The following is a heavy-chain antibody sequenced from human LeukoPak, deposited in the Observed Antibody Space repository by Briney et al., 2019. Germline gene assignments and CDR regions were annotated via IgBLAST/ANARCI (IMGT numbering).Heavy chain of an antibody. CDR2: ISGSGGST. Sequence: PVGALRLSRAAPGFTSSSYTMSWVREAPGKGLEWVSAISGSGGSTYYADSVKGRFTISRDNSKNTLYLQMNSLRAEDTDVYYCAKVSGTWTEHTSYCYYGMDVWGQGTTVTVSS. D-gene: IGHD3-10*01. V-gene: IGHV3-23*01. J-gene: IGHJ6*02. CDR3: AKVSGTWTEHTSYCYYGMDV. CDR1: GFTSSSYT.